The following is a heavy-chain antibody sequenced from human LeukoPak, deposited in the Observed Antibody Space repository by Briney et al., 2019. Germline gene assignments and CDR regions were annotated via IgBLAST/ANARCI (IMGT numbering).Heavy chain of an antibody. CDR2: IYYSGST. CDR3: ARGEMATSFDY. V-gene: IGHV4-59*01. J-gene: IGHJ4*02. Sequence: PSETLSLTCTVSGGSISSYYWSWIRQPPGKGVEGIGYIYYSGSTHYNPSLKSRVTISVDTSNNQFSLKLSSVTAADTAVYYCARGEMATSFDYWGQGTLVTVSS. D-gene: IGHD5-24*01. CDR1: GGSISSYY.